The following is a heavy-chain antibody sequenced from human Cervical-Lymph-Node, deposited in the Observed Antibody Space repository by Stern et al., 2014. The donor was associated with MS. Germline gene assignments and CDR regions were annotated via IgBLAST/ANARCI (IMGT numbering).Heavy chain of an antibody. J-gene: IGHJ4*02. CDR3: ARHHGHSPTPFDS. V-gene: IGHV5-51*01. Sequence: VQLGQSGSEVKKPGESLKISCKASRDSFTHSWIGWVRQMPGKGLEWMGIIFPADSDTKYSPSFEGQVTFSVDRSTSTAYLQWSSLKASDTAIYYCARHHGHSPTPFDSWGQGTRVTVSS. CDR1: RDSFTHSW. CDR2: IFPADSDT. D-gene: IGHD5-24*01.